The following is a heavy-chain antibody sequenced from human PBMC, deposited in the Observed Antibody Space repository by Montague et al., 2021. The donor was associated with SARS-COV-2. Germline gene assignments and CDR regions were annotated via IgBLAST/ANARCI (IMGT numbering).Heavy chain of an antibody. D-gene: IGHD3-9*01. Sequence: SETLSLTCTVSGGSISSNSYYWGWIRQPPGQGLEWIGSIYYSGRHYYNPSLKSRVTMSVDTPKSHFSLNLSSVTAADTAVFYCARGGYSDWLLHFEAWGQGTLVTVSS. CDR2: IYYSGRH. J-gene: IGHJ4*02. CDR1: GGSISSNSYY. CDR3: ARGGYSDWLLHFEA. V-gene: IGHV4-39*02.